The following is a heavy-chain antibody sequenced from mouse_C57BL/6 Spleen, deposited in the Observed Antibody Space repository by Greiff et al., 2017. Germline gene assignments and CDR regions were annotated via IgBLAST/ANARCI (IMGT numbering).Heavy chain of an antibody. CDR3: ARRYYGSSYYFDY. V-gene: IGHV1-80*01. Sequence: QVQLQQSGAELVKPGASVKISCKASGYAFSSYWMNWVKQRPGKGLEWIGQIYPGDGDTNYNGKFKGKATLTADKASSTAYLQLSSLTSEDSADYFCARRYYGSSYYFDYWGQGTTLTVSS. CDR2: IYPGDGDT. CDR1: GYAFSSYW. J-gene: IGHJ2*01. D-gene: IGHD1-1*01.